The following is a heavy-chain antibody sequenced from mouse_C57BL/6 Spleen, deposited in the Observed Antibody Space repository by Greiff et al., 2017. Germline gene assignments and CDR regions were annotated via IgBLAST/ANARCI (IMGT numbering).Heavy chain of an antibody. D-gene: IGHD1-1*01. CDR2: ISYDGSN. J-gene: IGHJ2*01. Sequence: EVQLQQSGPGLVKPSQSLSLTCSVTGYSITSGYYWNWIRQFPGNKLEWMGYISYDGSNNYNPSLKNRISITRDTSKNQFFLKLNSVTTEDTATYYCARDHYYGSSSYYFDYWGQGTTLTVSS. CDR1: GYSITSGYY. V-gene: IGHV3-6*01. CDR3: ARDHYYGSSSYYFDY.